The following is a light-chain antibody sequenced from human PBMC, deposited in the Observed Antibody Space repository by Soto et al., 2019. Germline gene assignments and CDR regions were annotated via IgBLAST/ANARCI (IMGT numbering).Light chain of an antibody. J-gene: IGLJ2*01. CDR1: SFNIGGNT. V-gene: IGLV1-44*01. Sequence: QSVLTQPPSASGTPGQRVTISCSGSSFNIGGNTVNWYQQLPGTAPELLIYNNNQRPSGVPDRFSGSKSGTSASLAISGLQSEDEADYYCAAWDDSLNGHVIFGGGTKVTVL. CDR3: AAWDDSLNGHVI. CDR2: NNN.